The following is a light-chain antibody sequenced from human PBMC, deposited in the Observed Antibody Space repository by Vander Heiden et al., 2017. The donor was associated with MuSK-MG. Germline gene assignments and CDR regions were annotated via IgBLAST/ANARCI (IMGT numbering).Light chain of an antibody. CDR3: QQYNSYLYT. CDR1: QSISSW. V-gene: IGKV1-5*01. CDR2: DAS. Sequence: DNQMPQSPSTLSASVGDRVTITCRASQSISSWLAWYQQKPGKAPKLLIYDASSLESGVPSRFSGSGSGTEFTLTISSLQPDDFATYYCQQYNSYLYTFGQGTKLEIK. J-gene: IGKJ2*01.